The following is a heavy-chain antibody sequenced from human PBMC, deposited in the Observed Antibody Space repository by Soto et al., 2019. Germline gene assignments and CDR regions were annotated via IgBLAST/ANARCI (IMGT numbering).Heavy chain of an antibody. CDR2: FDPEDGET. V-gene: IGHV1-24*01. Sequence: VASVKVSCKVSGYTLTELSMHWVRQAPGKGLEWMGGFDPEDGETIYAQKFQGRVTMTEDTSTDTAYMELSSLRSEDTAVYYCATERPSSSWANCYFDYWGQGTLVTVSS. CDR3: ATERPSSSWANCYFDY. J-gene: IGHJ4*02. CDR1: GYTLTELS. D-gene: IGHD6-13*01.